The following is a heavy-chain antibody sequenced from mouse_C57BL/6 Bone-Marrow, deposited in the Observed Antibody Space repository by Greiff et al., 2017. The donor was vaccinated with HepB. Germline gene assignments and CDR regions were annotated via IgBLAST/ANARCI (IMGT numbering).Heavy chain of an antibody. CDR1: GFTFSDYY. CDR2: ISNGGGST. V-gene: IGHV5-12*01. D-gene: IGHD2-3*01. J-gene: IGHJ4*01. CDR3: ARQVIYDGYYVYYYAMDY. Sequence: EVQWVESGGGLVQPGGSLKLSCAASGFTFSDYYMYWVRQTPEKRLEWVAYISNGGGSTYYPDTVKGRFTISRDNAKNTLYLQMSRLKSEDTAMYYCARQVIYDGYYVYYYAMDYWGQGTSVTVSS.